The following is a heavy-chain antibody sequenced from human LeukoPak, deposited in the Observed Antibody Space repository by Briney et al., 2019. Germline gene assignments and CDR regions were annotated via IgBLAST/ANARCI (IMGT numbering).Heavy chain of an antibody. Sequence: GRPLTLSCAASGFTFSHYAMHWVRQAPGKGLEWVAVIWSDGTNQYYADSVRGRFTIYRDDFQKRVFLQMNSLRVEDTALYYCAKDAQRGFDYSNSLQYWGQGALVTVSS. CDR3: AKDAQRGFDYSNSLQY. V-gene: IGHV3-33*06. J-gene: IGHJ4*02. CDR2: IWSDGTNQ. D-gene: IGHD4-11*01. CDR1: GFTFSHYA.